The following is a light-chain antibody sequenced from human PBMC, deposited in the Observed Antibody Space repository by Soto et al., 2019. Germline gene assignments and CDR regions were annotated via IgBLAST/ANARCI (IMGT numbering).Light chain of an antibody. J-gene: IGKJ4*01. CDR1: QSISSW. CDR2: DAS. CDR3: QQYTSYSLT. V-gene: IGKV1-5*01. Sequence: DIKMSQSLSTLSASVGDGVTITCRASQSISSWLAWYQQKPGKAPKLLIYDASSLESGVPSRFSGSGSGTEFTLTISSLQPDDFAPYYCQQYTSYSLTFGGGTKVDI.